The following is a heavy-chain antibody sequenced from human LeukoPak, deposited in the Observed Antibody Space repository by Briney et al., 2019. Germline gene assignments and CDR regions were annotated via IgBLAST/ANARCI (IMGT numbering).Heavy chain of an antibody. V-gene: IGHV4-4*07. J-gene: IGHJ6*02. D-gene: IGHD5-18*01. Sequence: PSETLSLTCTVSGGSISSYYWSWIRQPAGKGLEWIGRIYTSGSTNYNPSLKSRVTMSVDTSKNQFSLKLSSVTAADTAVYYCARVGVDTAMVTSYYGMDVWGQGTTVTVSS. CDR2: IYTSGST. CDR1: GGSISSYY. CDR3: ARVGVDTAMVTSYYGMDV.